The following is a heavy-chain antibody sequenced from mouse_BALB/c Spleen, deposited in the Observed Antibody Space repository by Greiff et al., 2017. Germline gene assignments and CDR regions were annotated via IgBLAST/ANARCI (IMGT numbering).Heavy chain of an antibody. CDR3: TRVYYEAFDY. D-gene: IGHD2-4*01. V-gene: IGHV1-69*02. J-gene: IGHJ2*01. CDR2: IYPSDSYT. Sequence: VQLQQPGAELVRPGASVKLSCKASGYTFTSYWINWVKQRPGQGLEWIGNIYPSDSYTNYNQKFKDKATLTVDKSSSTAYMQLSSPTSEDSAVYYCTRVYYEAFDYWGQGTTLTVSS. CDR1: GYTFTSYW.